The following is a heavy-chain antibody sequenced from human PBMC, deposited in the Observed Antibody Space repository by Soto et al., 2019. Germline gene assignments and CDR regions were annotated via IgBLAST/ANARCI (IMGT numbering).Heavy chain of an antibody. CDR3: ARGWGYYGSGSYYAHSDDAFDI. CDR1: GYTFTSYD. J-gene: IGHJ3*02. CDR2: MNPNSGNT. Sequence: ASVKVSCKASGYTFTSYDINWVRQATGQRVEWMGWMNPNSGNTGYAQKFQGRVTMTRNTSISTAYMELSSLRSEDTAVYYCARGWGYYGSGSYYAHSDDAFDIWGQGTMVTVSS. D-gene: IGHD3-10*01. V-gene: IGHV1-8*01.